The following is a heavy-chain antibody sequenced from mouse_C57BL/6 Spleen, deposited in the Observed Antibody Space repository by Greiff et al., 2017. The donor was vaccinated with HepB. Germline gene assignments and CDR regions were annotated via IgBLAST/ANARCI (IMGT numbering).Heavy chain of an antibody. CDR1: GYTFTSYW. CDR2: IDPSDSYT. Sequence: VQLQQPGAELVRPGTSVKLSCKASGYTFTSYWMHWVKQRPGQGLEWIGVIDPSDSYTNYNQKFKGKATLTVDTSPSTAYMQLSSLTSEDSAVYYCARGGYYLDYWGQGTTRTVSS. D-gene: IGHD2-12*01. V-gene: IGHV1-59*01. J-gene: IGHJ2*01. CDR3: ARGGYYLDY.